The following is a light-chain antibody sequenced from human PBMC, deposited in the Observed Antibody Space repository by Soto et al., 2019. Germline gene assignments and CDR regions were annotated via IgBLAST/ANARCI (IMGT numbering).Light chain of an antibody. CDR3: LLYYGGAQGV. CDR2: SAT. J-gene: IGLJ3*02. Sequence: QTVVTQEPSLTVSPGGTVTLTCAISTGAVTSGYYPNWFQQRPGQAPRSLIYSATYKHSWTPARFSGSLLGDKAALTLSGVQHEDEAYYYCLLYYGGAQGVFGGGTKLTVL. V-gene: IGLV7-43*01. CDR1: TGAVTSGYY.